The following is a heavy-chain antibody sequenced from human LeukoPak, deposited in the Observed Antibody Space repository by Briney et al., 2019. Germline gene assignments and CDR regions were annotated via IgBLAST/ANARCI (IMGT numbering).Heavy chain of an antibody. CDR3: ARAPLRGGYYYYSMDV. V-gene: IGHV3-21*01. CDR2: ISSTSSYM. CDR1: GFTFSSNS. Sequence: GGSLRLSCAASGFTFSSNSMNWVRQAPGKGLEWVSSISSTSSYMYYAESLKGRFTISRDNAKNSLYLQMNSLRAEDTAVYYCARAPLRGGYYYYSMDVWGKGTTVTVSS. D-gene: IGHD3-16*01. J-gene: IGHJ6*04.